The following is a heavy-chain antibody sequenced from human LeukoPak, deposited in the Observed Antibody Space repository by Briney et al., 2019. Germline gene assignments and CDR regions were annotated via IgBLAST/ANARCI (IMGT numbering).Heavy chain of an antibody. CDR3: AKWRSVLTPPDV. V-gene: IGHV3-48*03. Sequence: GGSLRLSCAASGFTFSRYEMNWVRQAPGKGLEWVSYIVSSGSIKYYADSVKGRFTISRDNSKNTLYLQMNSLRAEDMAVYYCAKWRSVLTPPDVWGKGTTVTISS. CDR1: GFTFSRYE. J-gene: IGHJ6*04. D-gene: IGHD2-8*01. CDR2: IVSSGSIK.